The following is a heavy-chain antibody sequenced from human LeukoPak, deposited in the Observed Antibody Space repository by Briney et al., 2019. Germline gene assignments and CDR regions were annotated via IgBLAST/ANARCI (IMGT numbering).Heavy chain of an antibody. Sequence: GGSLRLSCAASGFTFSTYAMNWVRQAPGKGLEWVSAISGSGGSTYYADSVKGRFTISRDNSKNTLYLQMNSLRAEDTAVYYCAKASPITIFGVVNLFDYWGQGTLVTVSS. CDR1: GFTFSTYA. CDR2: ISGSGGST. V-gene: IGHV3-23*01. D-gene: IGHD3-3*01. J-gene: IGHJ4*02. CDR3: AKASPITIFGVVNLFDY.